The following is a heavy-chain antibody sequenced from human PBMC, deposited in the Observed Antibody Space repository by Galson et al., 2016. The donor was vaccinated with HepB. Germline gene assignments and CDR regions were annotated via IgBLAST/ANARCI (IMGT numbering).Heavy chain of an antibody. Sequence: SLRLSCAASGLIVGNEYMNWVRQAPGKGLEWVSVLYPGGRIYYADPVKGRFPIPRDNSKNTLYLQMNSLRAEDTAVYYCARDDRNYFGSGRYMGQYYFDYWGQGTLVTVSS. CDR1: GLIVGNEY. J-gene: IGHJ4*02. D-gene: IGHD3-10*01. CDR2: LYPGGRI. V-gene: IGHV3-53*01. CDR3: ARDDRNYFGSGRYMGQYYFDY.